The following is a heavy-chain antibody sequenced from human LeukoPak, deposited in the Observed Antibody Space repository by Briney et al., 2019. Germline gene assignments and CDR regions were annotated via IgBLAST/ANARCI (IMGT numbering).Heavy chain of an antibody. D-gene: IGHD4-17*01. Sequence: PSQTLSLTCTVSGGSINGGDYIWPSIRQPPGKGLEWIGRFHHGGSPSNNPSLRSRVTISADTSKNHFSLNLRSVRDADTAVYYCARGLTTDKIDYWGQGTLVTVSS. V-gene: IGHV4-30-4*01. CDR3: ARGLTTDKIDY. CDR2: FHHGGSP. CDR1: GGSINGGDYI. J-gene: IGHJ4*02.